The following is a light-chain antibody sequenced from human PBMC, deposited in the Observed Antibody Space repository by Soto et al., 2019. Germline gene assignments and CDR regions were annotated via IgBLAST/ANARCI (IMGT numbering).Light chain of an antibody. CDR3: QQSYSTPPT. Sequence: DVQMTQSPASLSASVGDRVAISCRASQSIGRNLNWYQQKPGKAPTLLIFTSSSLQSGVPSRFSGSGSGTDFILTISSLQPEDFATYYCQQSYSTPPTFGQGTKVAIK. CDR1: QSIGRN. V-gene: IGKV1-39*01. J-gene: IGKJ1*01. CDR2: TSS.